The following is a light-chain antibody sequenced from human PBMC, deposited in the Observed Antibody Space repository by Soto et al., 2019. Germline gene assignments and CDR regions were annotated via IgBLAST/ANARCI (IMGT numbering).Light chain of an antibody. J-gene: IGLJ2*01. V-gene: IGLV2-14*01. CDR1: SSDIGGYDY. CDR3: TSYASGSSHVV. CDR2: DVN. Sequence: QSALTQPASVSGSPGQSITLSCTGTSSDIGGYDYVSWYQRHPGKAPKLIIYDVNSRPSGVSNRFSGSKSGNTASLTISGLQAEDEADYYCTSYASGSSHVVFVGGTKLTVL.